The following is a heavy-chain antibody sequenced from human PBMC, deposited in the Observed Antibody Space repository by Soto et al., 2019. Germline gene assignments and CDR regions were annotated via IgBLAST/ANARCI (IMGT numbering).Heavy chain of an antibody. CDR3: TKDQTAAGNVDY. V-gene: IGHV1-18*04. J-gene: IGHJ4*02. Sequence: QVQLVQSGAEVKKPGASVKLSCKASGYTFTSYGISWVRQAPGQGLEWMGWVSPYTGYTNYEQKLQGRVTMTTDTSTNTAYMELRSLRSDDTAVYYCTKDQTAAGNVDYWGQGTLVTVSS. CDR2: VSPYTGYT. CDR1: GYTFTSYG. D-gene: IGHD6-13*01.